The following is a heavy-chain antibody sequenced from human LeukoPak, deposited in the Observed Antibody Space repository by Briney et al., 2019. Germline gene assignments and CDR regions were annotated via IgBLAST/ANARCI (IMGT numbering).Heavy chain of an antibody. CDR2: INHSGST. V-gene: IGHV4-34*01. D-gene: IGHD4-17*01. J-gene: IGHJ3*02. CDR1: GGSFSGYY. CDR3: ARRTTVTNGAFDI. Sequence: SETLSLTCAVYGGSFSGYYWSWIRQPPGKGLGWIGEINHSGSTNYNPSLKSRVTISVDTSKNQFSLKLSSVTAADTAVYYCARRTTVTNGAFDIWGQGTMVTVSS.